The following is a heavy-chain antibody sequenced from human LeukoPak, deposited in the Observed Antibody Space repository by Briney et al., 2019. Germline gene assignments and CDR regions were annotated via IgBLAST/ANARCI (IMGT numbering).Heavy chain of an antibody. CDR3: TTRLQHPFGY. J-gene: IGHJ4*02. D-gene: IGHD2-15*01. V-gene: IGHV3-23*01. Sequence: GGSLRLTCAASGFTFSSYTMNWVRQALGQGVEGVSTMSDPHSGSPRHYADSVKGCFTIYRDDSQNPVYLQMDSLGDEDTAVYCCTTRLQHPFGYWGQGTQVTVFS. CDR1: GFTFSSYT. CDR2: MSDPHSGSPR.